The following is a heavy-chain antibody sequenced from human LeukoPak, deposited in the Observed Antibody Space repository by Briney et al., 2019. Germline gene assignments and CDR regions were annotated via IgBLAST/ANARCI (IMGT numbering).Heavy chain of an antibody. J-gene: IGHJ6*03. CDR3: ARHALPPPNVLRFLEWSNYYYYYMDV. Sequence: GESLKISCKGSGYSFTSYWIGWVRQMPGKGLEWMGIIYPGDSDTRYSPSFQGQVTISADKSISTAYLQWSSLKASDTAMYYCARHALPPPNVLRFLEWSNYYYYYMDVWGKGTTVTVSS. V-gene: IGHV5-51*01. CDR2: IYPGDSDT. CDR1: GYSFTSYW. D-gene: IGHD3-3*01.